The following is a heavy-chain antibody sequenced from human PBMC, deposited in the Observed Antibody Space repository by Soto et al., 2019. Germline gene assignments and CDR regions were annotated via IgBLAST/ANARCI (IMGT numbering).Heavy chain of an antibody. CDR3: ARDPNWNYVVSHYYYYMDV. D-gene: IGHD1-7*01. V-gene: IGHV3-33*01. CDR2: IWYDGSNK. Sequence: PGGSLRLSCAASGFTFSSYGMHWVRQAPGKGLEWVAVIWYDGSNKYYADSVKGRFTISRDNSKNTLYLQMNSLRAEDTAVYYCARDPNWNYVVSHYYYYMDVWGKGTTVTVSS. CDR1: GFTFSSYG. J-gene: IGHJ6*03.